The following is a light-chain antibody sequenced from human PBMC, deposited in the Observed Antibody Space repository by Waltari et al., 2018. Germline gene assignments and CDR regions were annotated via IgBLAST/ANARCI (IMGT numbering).Light chain of an antibody. J-gene: IGKJ2*01. V-gene: IGKV1-39*01. CDR3: QQSDDTPYT. CDR2: AAS. Sequence: DIQMTQSPSSRSASVGARVNVTCRASQNINSFLNWYQQIPGKPPKLLIFAASRLERGVPSRFSGSGSGTDFTLTISSLQPEDFATYYCQQSDDTPYTFGQGTKLQIK. CDR1: QNINSF.